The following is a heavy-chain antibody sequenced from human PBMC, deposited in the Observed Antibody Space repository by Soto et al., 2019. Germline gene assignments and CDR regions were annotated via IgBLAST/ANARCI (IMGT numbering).Heavy chain of an antibody. Sequence: EVQLVESGGGLVQPGGSLRLSCAASGLTFSSYSMNWVRQAPGKGLQWISYISSSSNTIYYADSVKGRFTISRDYAKNSRYLQMNSLTDEDTAGYYCVRGVPGDQSYFWYGMDVWGQGTTVTVSS. V-gene: IGHV3-48*02. D-gene: IGHD7-27*01. CDR1: GLTFSSYS. CDR3: VRGVPGDQSYFWYGMDV. J-gene: IGHJ6*02. CDR2: ISSSSNTI.